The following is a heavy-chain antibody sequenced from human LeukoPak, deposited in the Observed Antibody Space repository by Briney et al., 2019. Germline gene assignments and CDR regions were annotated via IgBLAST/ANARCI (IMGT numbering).Heavy chain of an antibody. Sequence: PSETLSLTCTVSGGSITSSTYYWGWVRQPPGKGLEWIGHMYYTGSTYHNPSLKSRVTTSVDTSKKQLSLKLTPVTAADTAVYYCARLSMHTFGGARSGFDYWGQGTLVTVSS. CDR1: GGSITSSTYY. CDR2: MYYTGST. D-gene: IGHD3-16*01. CDR3: ARLSMHTFGGARSGFDY. V-gene: IGHV4-39*01. J-gene: IGHJ4*02.